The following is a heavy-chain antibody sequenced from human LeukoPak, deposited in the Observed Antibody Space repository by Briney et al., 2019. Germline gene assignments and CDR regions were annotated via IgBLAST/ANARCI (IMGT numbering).Heavy chain of an antibody. CDR1: GYTFSNFG. CDR3: ARDGTSTDDY. V-gene: IGHV1-18*01. J-gene: IGHJ4*02. D-gene: IGHD2-2*01. Sequence: ASVKVSCKTSGYTFSNFGINWVRQAPGQGREWMGWISGNNDNPNYGQKFQGRFTVTTDSSTSTAYMELRNVRFDDTAVYYCARDGTSTDDYWGQGTLVTVSS. CDR2: ISGNNDNP.